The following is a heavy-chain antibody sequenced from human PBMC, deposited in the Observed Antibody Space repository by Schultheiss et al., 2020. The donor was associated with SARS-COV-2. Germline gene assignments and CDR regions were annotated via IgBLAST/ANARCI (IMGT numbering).Heavy chain of an antibody. CDR3: ARERGYGDQFDY. CDR2: ISAYNGNT. Sequence: ASVKVSCKASGYTFTSYDINWVRQATGQGLEWMGWISAYNGNTNYAQKLQGRVTMTTDTSTSTAYMELRSLRSDDTAVYYCARERGYGDQFDYWGQGTLVNVSS. J-gene: IGHJ4*02. CDR1: GYTFTSYD. V-gene: IGHV1-18*01. D-gene: IGHD4-17*01.